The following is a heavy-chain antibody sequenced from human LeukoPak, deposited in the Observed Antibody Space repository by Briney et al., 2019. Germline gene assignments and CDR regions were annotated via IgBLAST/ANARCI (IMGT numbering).Heavy chain of an antibody. CDR3: AKFNTSPDHALDI. Sequence: GGSLRLSCAASGFTLSNYWMTWVRQAPGKGLEWGANKKQDGGKQYYAAADKGRFTISRDNADDSLYLQVNSLRAEDTAVYYCAKFNTSPDHALDIWSRGTMVTVSS. CDR1: GFTLSNYW. CDR2: KKQDGGKQ. V-gene: IGHV3-7*01. D-gene: IGHD2-2*01. J-gene: IGHJ3*02.